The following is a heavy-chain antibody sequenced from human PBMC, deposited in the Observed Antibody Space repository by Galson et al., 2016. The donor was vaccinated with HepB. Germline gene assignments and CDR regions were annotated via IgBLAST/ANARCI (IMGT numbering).Heavy chain of an antibody. CDR2: INWNSARV. D-gene: IGHD2-15*01. CDR1: GFIFDDYS. V-gene: IGHV3-9*01. J-gene: IGHJ5*02. CDR3: AKEDGGFNVDP. Sequence: SLRLSCAASGFIFDDYSMHWVRQIPGKGLEWASGINWNSARVDYAGSVKGRFTISRDKNSLFLQMNGLRPEDTALYYCAKEDGGFNVDPWGQGTLVTVSS.